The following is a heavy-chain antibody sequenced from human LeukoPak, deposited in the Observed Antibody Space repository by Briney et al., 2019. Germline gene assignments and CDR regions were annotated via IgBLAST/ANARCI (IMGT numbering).Heavy chain of an antibody. CDR1: GFTVSSNY. CDR2: IYSGGST. CDR3: ARDALWDYYYYMDV. Sequence: PGGSLRLSCAASGFTVSSNYMSWVRQAPGKGLEWVSVIYSGGSTYYADSVKGRFTISRDNSKNTLYLQMNSLRAEDTAVYYCARDALWDYYYYMDVWGKGTTVTISS. V-gene: IGHV3-66*01. D-gene: IGHD3-10*01. J-gene: IGHJ6*03.